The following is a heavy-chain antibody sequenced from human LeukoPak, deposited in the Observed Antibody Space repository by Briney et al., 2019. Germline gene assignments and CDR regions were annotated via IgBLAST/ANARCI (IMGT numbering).Heavy chain of an antibody. Sequence: PGGSLRLSCAASGFTFSSYGMSWVRQAPGKGQEWVSFIYSGTIHYSDSVKGRFTISRDNSKNTLYLQMNSLRAEDTAVYYCAKGVGYCSGGSCQQFDYWGQGTLVTVSS. CDR3: AKGVGYCSGGSCQQFDY. CDR1: GFTFSSYG. CDR2: IYSGTI. J-gene: IGHJ4*02. D-gene: IGHD2-15*01. V-gene: IGHV3-23*05.